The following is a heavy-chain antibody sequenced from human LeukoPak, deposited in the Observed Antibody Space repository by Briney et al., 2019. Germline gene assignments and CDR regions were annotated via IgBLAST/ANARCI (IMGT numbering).Heavy chain of an antibody. V-gene: IGHV3-73*01. CDR2: VKTKANNYAT. CDR3: AKDLGPTYYYGSGSSGGFDY. J-gene: IGHJ4*02. CDR1: GFTFRDSA. D-gene: IGHD3-10*01. Sequence: GGSLRLSCAASGFTFRDSAMHWVRQASGKGLEWIGRVKTKANNYATAYAASVMGRFTISRDNAKNSLYLQMNSLRAEDTALYYCAKDLGPTYYYGSGSSGGFDYWGQGTLVTVSS.